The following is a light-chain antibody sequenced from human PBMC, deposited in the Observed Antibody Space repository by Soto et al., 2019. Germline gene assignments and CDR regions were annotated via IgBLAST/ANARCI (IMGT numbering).Light chain of an antibody. CDR3: CSYAGSDTMI. J-gene: IGLJ2*01. Sequence: QSALTQPASVSGSPGQSITISCTGTSSNVGSYDLVSWYRQHPGEAPKLMIYEGTKRPSGVSNRFSGSKSANTASLTISGLQPEDAADYYCCSYAGSDTMIFGGGTKVTVL. CDR2: EGT. CDR1: SSNVGSYDL. V-gene: IGLV2-23*01.